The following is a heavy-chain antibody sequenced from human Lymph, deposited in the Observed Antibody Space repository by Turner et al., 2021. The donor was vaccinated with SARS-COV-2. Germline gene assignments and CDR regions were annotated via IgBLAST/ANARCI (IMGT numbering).Heavy chain of an antibody. J-gene: IGHJ6*02. CDR3: VRGRGDKVAKILNHGMDV. CDR2: MNPYNGNT. V-gene: IGHV1-8*01. D-gene: IGHD5-12*01. CDR1: GYTFTSYD. Sequence: QVQLVQSGAEVKKTGAAVKVSCKASGYTFTSYDINWVRQATGQGFECMGWMNPYNGNTGYAQKFQGRVTMTRDTSIRTVYMELSSLSSEDTAVYYCVRGRGDKVAKILNHGMDVWGQVTTVTVSS.